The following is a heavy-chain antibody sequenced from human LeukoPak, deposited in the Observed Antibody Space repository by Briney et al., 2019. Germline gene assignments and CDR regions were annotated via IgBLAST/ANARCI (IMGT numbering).Heavy chain of an antibody. CDR1: GVSIGTNY. CDR2: IYYTGST. CDR3: ASIRGVVTAYDI. D-gene: IGHD2-21*02. Sequence: SETLSLTCTVSGVSIGTNYWNWIRQPPGKGLEWLGYIYYTGSTSYNPSLKSRVTMSVDTSKNLFSLKLTSATAADTAVYYCASIRGVVTAYDIWGQGTMVTVSS. J-gene: IGHJ3*02. V-gene: IGHV4-59*01.